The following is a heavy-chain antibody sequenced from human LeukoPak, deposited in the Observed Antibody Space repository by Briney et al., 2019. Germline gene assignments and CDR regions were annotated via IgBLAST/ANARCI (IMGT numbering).Heavy chain of an antibody. CDR3: ARRANCSGGSCYGRTYYFDY. Sequence: PSETLSLTCAVYGGSFSGYYWSWIRQPPGKGLEWIGEINHSGSTNYNPSLKSRVTISVDTSKNQFSPKLSSVTAADTAVYYCARRANCSGGSCYGRTYYFDYWGQGTLVTVSS. CDR1: GGSFSGYY. D-gene: IGHD2-15*01. J-gene: IGHJ4*02. CDR2: INHSGST. V-gene: IGHV4-34*01.